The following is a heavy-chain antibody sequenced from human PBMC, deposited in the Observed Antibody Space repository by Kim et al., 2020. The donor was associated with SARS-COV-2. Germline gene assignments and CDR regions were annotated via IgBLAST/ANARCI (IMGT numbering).Heavy chain of an antibody. V-gene: IGHV4-34*01. CDR2: INHSGST. CDR1: GGSFSGYY. J-gene: IGHJ6*04. D-gene: IGHD3-10*01. CDR3: ARGGYYYYGSGSDYTDRPRYGMDV. Sequence: SETLSLTCAVYGGSFSGYYWSWIRQPPGKGLEWIGEINHSGSTNYNPSLKSRVTISVDTSKNQFSLKLSSVTAADTAVYYCARGGYYYYGSGSDYTDRPRYGMDVWGEGTTVTVSS.